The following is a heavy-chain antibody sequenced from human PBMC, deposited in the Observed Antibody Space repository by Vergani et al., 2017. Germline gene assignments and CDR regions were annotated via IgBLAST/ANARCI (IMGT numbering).Heavy chain of an antibody. CDR1: GFTFSSYS. V-gene: IGHV3-21*01. Sequence: EVQLVESGGGLVKPGGSLRLSCAASGFTFSSYSMNWVRQAPGKGLEWVSSISSSSSYIYYADSVKGRFTISRDNAKTSLYLQMNSLRAEDTAVYYYARVIPEENLWSGVVGYYGMDVWGQGTTVTVSS. CDR3: ARVIPEENLWSGVVGYYGMDV. D-gene: IGHD3-3*01. J-gene: IGHJ6*02. CDR2: ISSSSSYI.